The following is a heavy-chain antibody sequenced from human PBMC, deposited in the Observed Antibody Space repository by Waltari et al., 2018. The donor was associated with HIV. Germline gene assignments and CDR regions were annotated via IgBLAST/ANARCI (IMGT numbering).Heavy chain of an antibody. CDR3: GGDGHHGVTKRGNAFDL. CDR2: IGGSGSTI. Sequence: EVQLVESGGGAVQPGGSLRLSCVASRFTFSNYEMNWVRQATGKELEWISYIGGSGSTIYYSDSVKGRFTISRDNAKNSLYLRMNDWTGEDTAIYYCGGDGHHGVTKRGNAFDLWGQGTMVT. J-gene: IGHJ3*01. D-gene: IGHD2-21*02. V-gene: IGHV3-48*03. CDR1: RFTFSNYE.